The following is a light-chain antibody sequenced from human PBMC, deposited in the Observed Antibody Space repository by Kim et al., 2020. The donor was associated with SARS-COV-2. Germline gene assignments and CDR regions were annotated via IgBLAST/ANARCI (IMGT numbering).Light chain of an antibody. Sequence: EQGATLSCMASQSISRELLAWYQQISGQPPRLLIFGASNRAAGIPDRFSGGGSGTDFTLTITRLEPADSALYYCQQDTTSPTAYTCGQGTKLEI. V-gene: IGKV3-20*01. CDR2: GAS. J-gene: IGKJ2*01. CDR3: QQDTTSPTAYT. CDR1: QSISREL.